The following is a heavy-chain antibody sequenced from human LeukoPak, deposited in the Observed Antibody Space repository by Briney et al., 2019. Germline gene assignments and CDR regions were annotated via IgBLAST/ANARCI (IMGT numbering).Heavy chain of an antibody. J-gene: IGHJ4*02. D-gene: IGHD3-22*01. V-gene: IGHV3-23*01. Sequence: GGSLRLSCAASGFTFSSYGMSWVRQAPGKRLEWVSAVSGSGGRTYYADSVKGRFTISRDNSKNTLYLQMNSLRAEDTAVYYCANTYYYDSSGYSAHNYWGQGTLVTVSS. CDR3: ANTYYYDSSGYSAHNY. CDR1: GFTFSSYG. CDR2: VSGSGGRT.